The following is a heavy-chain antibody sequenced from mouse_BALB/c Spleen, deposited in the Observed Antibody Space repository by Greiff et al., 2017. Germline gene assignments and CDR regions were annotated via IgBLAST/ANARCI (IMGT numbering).Heavy chain of an antibody. Sequence: EVKVVESGGGLVQPGGSLRLSCATSGFTFTDYYMSWVRQPPGKALEWLGFIRNKANGYTTEYSASVKGRFTISRDSSQSILYLQMNTLRAEDSATYYCARAPNWYFDVWGAGTTVTVSS. CDR1: GFTFTDYY. J-gene: IGHJ1*01. CDR3: ARAPNWYFDV. CDR2: IRNKANGYTT. V-gene: IGHV7-3*02.